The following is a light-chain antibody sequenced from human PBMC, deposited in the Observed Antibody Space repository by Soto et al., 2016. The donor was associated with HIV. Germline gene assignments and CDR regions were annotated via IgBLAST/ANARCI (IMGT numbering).Light chain of an antibody. Sequence: SYELAQPPSVSVAPGKTARITCGGNNIGSRSVHWYQQKPGQAPVLVVYDNADRPSGIPERFSGSKSGNTATLTISRVEAGDEADYYCQVWDSSSNHWVFGGGTKLTVL. CDR1: NIGSRS. J-gene: IGLJ3*02. V-gene: IGLV3-21*03. CDR3: QVWDSSSNHWV. CDR2: DNA.